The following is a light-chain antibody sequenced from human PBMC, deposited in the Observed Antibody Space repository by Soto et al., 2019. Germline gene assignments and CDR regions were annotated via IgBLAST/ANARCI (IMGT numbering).Light chain of an antibody. CDR2: RNN. CDR3: SAWDDSLSGLV. CDR1: NSNIGSYF. V-gene: IGLV1-47*01. Sequence: QLVLTQPPSASGTPGQRVTFSCSGSNSNIGSYFVYWYQQVPGTAPKLLMYRNNQRPSEVPDRFSGSKSGTSASLAISGLRSEDEASYYCSAWDDSLSGLVFGGGTKVTVL. J-gene: IGLJ2*01.